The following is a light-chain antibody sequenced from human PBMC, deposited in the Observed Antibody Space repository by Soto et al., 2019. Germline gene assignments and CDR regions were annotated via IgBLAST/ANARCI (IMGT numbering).Light chain of an antibody. CDR1: QSVAFH. J-gene: IGKJ4*01. Sequence: EIVMTQSPATLSVSPGETATLSCRASQSVAFHLAWYQQKPGQGPRLLIYGAFTRATGIPAWFSGSGSGTEFTLTISSLQSEDFAVYYCQQYKKWPPLTFGGGTKVEIK. CDR2: GAF. CDR3: QQYKKWPPLT. V-gene: IGKV3-15*01.